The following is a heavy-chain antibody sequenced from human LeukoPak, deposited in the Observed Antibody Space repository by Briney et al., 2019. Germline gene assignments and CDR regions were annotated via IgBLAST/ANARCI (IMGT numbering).Heavy chain of an antibody. V-gene: IGHV3-15*01. CDR2: IKSKTDGGTT. D-gene: IGHD2-15*01. CDR3: MSFGVVAATNYYYYMDV. J-gene: IGHJ6*03. CDR1: GFTFSNAW. Sequence: GGSLRLSCAASGFTFSNAWMSWVRQAPGKGLEWVGRIKSKTDGGTTDYAAPVKGRFTISRDDPKNTLYLQMNSLKTEDTAVYYCMSFGVVAATNYYYYMDVWGKGTTVTVSS.